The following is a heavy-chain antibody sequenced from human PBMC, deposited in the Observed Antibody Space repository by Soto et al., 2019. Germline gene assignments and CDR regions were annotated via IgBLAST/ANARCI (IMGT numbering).Heavy chain of an antibody. CDR1: GFTFIRDW. D-gene: IGHD4-4*01. V-gene: IGHV3-74*01. J-gene: IGHJ4*02. Sequence: PGGSLRLSCAASGFTFIRDWMHWVRQGPGEGLVWVARIDSDGSTTTYADSVKGRFTISRDNAKDTLYLQMNSLRAEDTAVYYCVRGFTYSNFDYFDDWGQGTQVNVAS. CDR3: VRGFTYSNFDYFDD. CDR2: IDSDGSTT.